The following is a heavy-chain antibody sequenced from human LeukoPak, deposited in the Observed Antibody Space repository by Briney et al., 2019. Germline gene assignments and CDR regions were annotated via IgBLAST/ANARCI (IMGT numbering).Heavy chain of an antibody. CDR1: GGSFSGYY. D-gene: IGHD3-10*01. V-gene: IGHV4-34*01. J-gene: IGHJ4*02. CDR3: ARCGSGLPLPLDY. Sequence: QPSETLSLTCAVYGGSFSGYYWSWIRQPPGKGLEWLGEINRSGSTNYNPSLKSRVTISVDTSKNQFSLKLSSVTAADTAVYYCARCGSGLPLPLDYWGQGTLVTVSS. CDR2: INRSGST.